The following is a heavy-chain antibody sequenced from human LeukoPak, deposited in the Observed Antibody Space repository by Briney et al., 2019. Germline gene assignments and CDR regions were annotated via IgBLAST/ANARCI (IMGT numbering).Heavy chain of an antibody. J-gene: IGHJ4*02. V-gene: IGHV3-53*01. CDR1: GFTVSTYY. D-gene: IGHD2-2*01. CDR2: IYSGGST. Sequence: GGSLRLSCAASGFTVSTYYMTWVRQAPGEGLECVSVIYSGGSTYYADSVKGRFTVSRDNSKNTLYLQMNSLRAEDTAMYYCARGLGYCTSTTCLLPFDYWGQGTLVTVSS. CDR3: ARGLGYCTSTTCLLPFDY.